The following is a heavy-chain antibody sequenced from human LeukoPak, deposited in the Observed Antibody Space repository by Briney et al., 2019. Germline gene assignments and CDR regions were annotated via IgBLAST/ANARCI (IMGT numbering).Heavy chain of an antibody. Sequence: WISPNRGDTNYAQKFKGRVTMTTDTSLNTIYMELRSLRLDDTAVYFCARGSFLGTSSWFDPWGQGTLVTVSS. J-gene: IGHJ5*02. D-gene: IGHD2-8*01. CDR3: ARGSFLGTSSWFDP. V-gene: IGHV1-2*02. CDR2: ISPNRGDT.